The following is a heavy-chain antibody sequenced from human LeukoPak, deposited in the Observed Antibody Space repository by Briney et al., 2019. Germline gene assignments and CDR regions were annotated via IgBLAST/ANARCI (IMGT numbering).Heavy chain of an antibody. CDR3: ARATKITIFGVVIIGRYFDY. J-gene: IGHJ4*02. CDR1: GGSISSGSYY. Sequence: SQTLSLTCTVSGGSISSGSYYWSWIRQPAGKGLEWIGRIYTSGSTNYNPSLKSRATISVDTSKNQFSLKLSSVTAADTAVYYCARATKITIFGVVIIGRYFDYWGQGTLVTVSS. CDR2: IYTSGST. D-gene: IGHD3-3*01. V-gene: IGHV4-61*02.